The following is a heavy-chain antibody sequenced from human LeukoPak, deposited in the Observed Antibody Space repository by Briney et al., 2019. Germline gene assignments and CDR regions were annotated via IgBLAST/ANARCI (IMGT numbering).Heavy chain of an antibody. Sequence: ASVKVSCKASGYTFTSYGISWVRQAPGQGLEWMGWISADNGNTNYAPKLQGTVPMTTATSTSTAYMELRSLRSDDTAVYYCARGSYDILTGYSDFDYWGQGILVTVSS. D-gene: IGHD3-9*01. V-gene: IGHV1-18*01. CDR3: ARGSYDILTGYSDFDY. CDR2: ISADNGNT. J-gene: IGHJ4*02. CDR1: GYTFTSYG.